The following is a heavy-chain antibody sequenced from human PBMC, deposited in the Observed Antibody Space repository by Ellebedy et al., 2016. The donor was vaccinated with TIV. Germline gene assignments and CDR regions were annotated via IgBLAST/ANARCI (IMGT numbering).Heavy chain of an antibody. Sequence: GESLKISCAASGFSFSTYWRTWVRQAPGKGLEWVANIKQDGSEKFYVDSVRGRFTISRDNAKNSLYLQMNSLRAEDTAVYYCARDFNDYEGPDYWGQGTLVPVSS. CDR2: IKQDGSEK. V-gene: IGHV3-7*01. CDR1: GFSFSTYW. J-gene: IGHJ4*02. CDR3: ARDFNDYEGPDY. D-gene: IGHD4-17*01.